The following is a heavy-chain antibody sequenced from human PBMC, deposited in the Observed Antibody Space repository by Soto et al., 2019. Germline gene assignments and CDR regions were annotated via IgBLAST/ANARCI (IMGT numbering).Heavy chain of an antibody. CDR2: ISKDGSSK. CDR1: GFIFSRYA. CDR3: ARSRSGAVADSFDF. Sequence: PGGSLRLSCAASGFIFSRYAIHWVRQAPGKGLEWLAVISKDGSSKYYLDSVKGRFTISRDNSKNTVHLEMKNLRDEDTALYYCARSRSGAVADSFDFWGQGTLVTVSS. D-gene: IGHD3-10*01. V-gene: IGHV3-30*04. J-gene: IGHJ4*02.